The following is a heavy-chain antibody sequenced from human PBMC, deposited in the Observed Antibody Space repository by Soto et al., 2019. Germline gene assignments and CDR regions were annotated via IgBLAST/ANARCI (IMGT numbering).Heavy chain of an antibody. CDR2: FDPEDGET. D-gene: IGHD6-19*01. J-gene: IGHJ4*02. V-gene: IGHV1-24*01. CDR3: AKDWGGWTKFPVAGTE. Sequence: ASVKVSCKVSGYTLTELSMHWVRQAPGKGLEWMGGFDPEDGETIYAQKFQGRVTMTEDTSTDTAYMELSSLRSEDTAVYYCAKDWGGWTKFPVAGTEWGQGTLVSVPS. CDR1: GYTLTELS.